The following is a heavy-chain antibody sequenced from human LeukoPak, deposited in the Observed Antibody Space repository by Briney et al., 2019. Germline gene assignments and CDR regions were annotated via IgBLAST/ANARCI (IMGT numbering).Heavy chain of an antibody. Sequence: GGSLRLSCAASGFTFSSYWMSWVRQAPGKGLEWVANIKQDGSEKYYVDSVKGRFTISRDNAKNSLYLQMNSLRAEDTAVYYCARMYYYVFGWFDPWGQGTLVTVSS. V-gene: IGHV3-7*01. J-gene: IGHJ5*02. CDR1: GFTFSSYW. CDR2: IKQDGSEK. D-gene: IGHD3-10*02. CDR3: ARMYYYVFGWFDP.